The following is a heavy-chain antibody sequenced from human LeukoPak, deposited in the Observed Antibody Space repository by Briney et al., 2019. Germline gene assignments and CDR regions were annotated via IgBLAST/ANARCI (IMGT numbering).Heavy chain of an antibody. Sequence: PSETLSLTCAVYGGSFSGYYWGWIRQPPGKGLEWIGSIYYSGSTYYNPSLKSRVTISVDTSKNQFSLKLSSVTAADTAVYYCASPVYSSSWYLWDYWGQGTLVTVSS. D-gene: IGHD6-13*01. CDR1: GGSFSGYY. V-gene: IGHV4-39*01. CDR3: ASPVYSSSWYLWDY. CDR2: IYYSGST. J-gene: IGHJ4*02.